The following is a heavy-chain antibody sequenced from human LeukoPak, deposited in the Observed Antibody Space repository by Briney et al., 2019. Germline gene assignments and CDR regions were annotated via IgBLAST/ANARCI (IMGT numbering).Heavy chain of an antibody. CDR3: ARDWFTRLGELSPDRAFDY. CDR1: GFTFSNYL. J-gene: IGHJ4*02. V-gene: IGHV3-7*03. D-gene: IGHD3-16*02. Sequence: GSLRLSCAASGFTFSNYLMTWVRQAPGKGLEWVADIKADGSEKYYVDSVKGRFTILRENAKNSLYLQMNSLRAEDTALYYCARDWFTRLGELSPDRAFDYWGQGTLVTVSS. CDR2: IKADGSEK.